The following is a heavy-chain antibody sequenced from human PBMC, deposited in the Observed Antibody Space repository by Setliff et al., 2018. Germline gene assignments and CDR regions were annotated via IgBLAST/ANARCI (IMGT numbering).Heavy chain of an antibody. J-gene: IGHJ4*02. Sequence: SETLSLTCTVSGGSISSGSYYWSWIRQPAGKGLEWIGHIYTSGSTNYNPSLKSRVTISVDTSKKQFSLKLSSVTAADTAVYYCARTPDGFLGDGYNLNTLGYFDSWGQGTLVTVSS. V-gene: IGHV4-61*09. CDR3: ARTPDGFLGDGYNLNTLGYFDS. CDR1: GGSISSGSYY. D-gene: IGHD3-3*01. CDR2: IYTSGST.